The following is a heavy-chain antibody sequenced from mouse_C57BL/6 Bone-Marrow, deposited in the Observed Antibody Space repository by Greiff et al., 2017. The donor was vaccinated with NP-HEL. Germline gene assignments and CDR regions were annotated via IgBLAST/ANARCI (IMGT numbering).Heavy chain of an antibody. J-gene: IGHJ4*01. CDR1: GFTFSDYY. D-gene: IGHD4-1*01. CDR2: INYDGSST. V-gene: IGHV5-16*01. CDR3: ARVNWDGKDAMDY. Sequence: EVQVVESEGGLVQPGSSMKLSCTASGFTFSDYYMAWVRQVPEKGLEWVANINYDGSSTYYLDSLKSRFIISRDNAKNILYLQMSSLKSEDTATYYCARVNWDGKDAMDYWGQGTSVTVSS.